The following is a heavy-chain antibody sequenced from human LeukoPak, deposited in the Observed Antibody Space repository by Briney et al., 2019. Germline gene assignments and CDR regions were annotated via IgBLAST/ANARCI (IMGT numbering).Heavy chain of an antibody. D-gene: IGHD6-13*01. Sequence: GGSLRLSCAASGFTFSSYSMNWVRQAPGKGLEWVSYISSSSSTIYYADSVKGRFTISRDNAKNTLYLQMNSLRAEDTAVYYCAKARFPIIIAAAAHDYWGQGTLVTVSS. J-gene: IGHJ4*02. CDR1: GFTFSSYS. CDR2: ISSSSSTI. CDR3: AKARFPIIIAAAAHDY. V-gene: IGHV3-48*01.